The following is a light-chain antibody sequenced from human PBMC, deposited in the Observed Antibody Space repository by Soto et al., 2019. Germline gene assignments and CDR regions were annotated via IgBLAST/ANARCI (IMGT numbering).Light chain of an antibody. V-gene: IGKV4-1*01. Sequence: DIVMTQSPDSLAVSLGERATINCKSSQSIVYNSNDKNYLAWYQQKPGQSPKLIIYWASIRESGVPDRFSGSGSGTNFTLTISSLQAEDVAVYFCQQYHTTPFTFGPGTLLEIK. J-gene: IGKJ5*01. CDR2: WAS. CDR3: QQYHTTPFT. CDR1: QSIVYNSNDKNY.